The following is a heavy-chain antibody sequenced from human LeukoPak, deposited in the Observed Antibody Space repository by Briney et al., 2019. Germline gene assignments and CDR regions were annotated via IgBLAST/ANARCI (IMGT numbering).Heavy chain of an antibody. J-gene: IGHJ4*02. CDR2: INHSGST. CDR3: ASGGAITMVRGVITYFDY. V-gene: IGHV4-34*01. D-gene: IGHD3-10*01. Sequence: SETLSLTCAVYGGSFSGYYWSWVRHPPGKGLEWIGEINHSGSTNYNPSLKSRVAISVDTSKNQFSLKLSSVTAADTAVYYCASGGAITMVRGVITYFDYWGQGTLVTVSS. CDR1: GGSFSGYY.